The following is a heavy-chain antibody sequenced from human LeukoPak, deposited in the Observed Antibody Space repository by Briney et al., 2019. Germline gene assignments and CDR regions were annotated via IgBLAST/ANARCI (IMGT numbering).Heavy chain of an antibody. CDR3: ARLEKDAFDI. CDR1: GGSISSSSYY. Sequence: SETLSLTCTVSGGSISSSSYYWGWIRQPPGKGLEWIGSIYYSGSTYYNPSLKNRVTISVDTSKNQFSLKLSSVTAADTAVYYCARLEKDAFDIWGQGTMVTVSS. J-gene: IGHJ3*02. V-gene: IGHV4-39*01. CDR2: IYYSGST.